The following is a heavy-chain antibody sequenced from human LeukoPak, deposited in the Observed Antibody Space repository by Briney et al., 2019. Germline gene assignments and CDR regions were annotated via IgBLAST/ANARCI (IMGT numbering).Heavy chain of an antibody. J-gene: IGHJ5*02. CDR3: ARGYCSGGYCYAVYLGS. CDR2: IYAGGTT. CDR1: GFNVNTNY. V-gene: IGHV3-66*01. D-gene: IGHD2-15*01. Sequence: PGGSLRLSCAASGFNVNTNYISWVRQAPGKGLEWVSVIYAGGTTFYADSVKGRFSISRDSSNTTLCLQMSSLRADDTAVYYCARGYCSGGYCYAVYLGSWGQGTLVPVSS.